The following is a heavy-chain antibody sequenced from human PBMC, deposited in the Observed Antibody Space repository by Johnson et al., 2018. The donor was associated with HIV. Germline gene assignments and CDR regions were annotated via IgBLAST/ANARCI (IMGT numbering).Heavy chain of an antibody. J-gene: IGHJ3*02. CDR1: GFTFSNYG. CDR3: AKDFSGYSGYGDAFDI. Sequence: QMLLVESGGGVVQPGGSLRLSCAASGFTFSNYGMHWVRQAPGKGLEWVAFIRYDGSNKYFADSVKGRFTISRDNSKNTLYLQMNSLRAEDTAVYYCAKDFSGYSGYGDAFDIWGQGTMVTVSS. D-gene: IGHD5-12*01. CDR2: IRYDGSNK. V-gene: IGHV3-30*02.